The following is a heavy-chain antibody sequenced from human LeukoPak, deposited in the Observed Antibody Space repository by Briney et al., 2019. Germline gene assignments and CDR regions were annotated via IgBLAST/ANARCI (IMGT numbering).Heavy chain of an antibody. CDR3: VRGSYGAYDY. CDR2: ISSSGSTI. V-gene: IGHV3-11*04. D-gene: IGHD4-17*01. J-gene: IGHJ4*02. Sequence: GGSLRLSCAASGFTFSDYYMSWIRQAPGKGLEWVSNISSSGSTIYYADAVHGRFTVSRDNAKYSLYLQMNSLRAEDTAVYYCVRGSYGAYDYWGQGSLVTVSS. CDR1: GFTFSDYY.